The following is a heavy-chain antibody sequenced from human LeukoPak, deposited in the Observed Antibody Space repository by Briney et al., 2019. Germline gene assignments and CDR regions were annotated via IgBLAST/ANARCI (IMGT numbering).Heavy chain of an antibody. D-gene: IGHD4-23*01. CDR3: AREDGYGGRFFDY. CDR1: GFTVGSNY. J-gene: IGHJ4*02. V-gene: IGHV3-53*01. Sequence: PGGSLRLSCAASGFTVGSNYMSWVRQAPGKGLEWVSVIYSGGSTYYADSVKGRFTISRDNSKNTLYLQMNSLRAEDTAVYYCAREDGYGGRFFDYWGQGTLVTVSS. CDR2: IYSGGST.